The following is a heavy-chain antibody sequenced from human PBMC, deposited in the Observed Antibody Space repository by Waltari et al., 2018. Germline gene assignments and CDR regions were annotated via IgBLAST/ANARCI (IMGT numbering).Heavy chain of an antibody. D-gene: IGHD3-10*01. J-gene: IGHJ4*02. Sequence: QLQLQESGPGLVKPSETLSLTCTVSGGSISSSSYYWGWIRQPPGKGLEWIGSSYYSGSTYYNPSLKSRVTISVDTSKNQFSLKLSSVTAADTAVYYCARHPGKITMVRGVASYFDYWGQGTLVTVSS. CDR2: SYYSGST. CDR1: GGSISSSSYY. V-gene: IGHV4-39*01. CDR3: ARHPGKITMVRGVASYFDY.